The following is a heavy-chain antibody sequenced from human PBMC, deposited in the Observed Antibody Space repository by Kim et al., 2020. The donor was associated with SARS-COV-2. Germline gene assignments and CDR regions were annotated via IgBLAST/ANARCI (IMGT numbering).Heavy chain of an antibody. J-gene: IGHJ4*02. CDR1: GFTFSSYG. D-gene: IGHD3-22*01. CDR3: AKDLYPFIVVVIDY. Sequence: GGSLRLSCAASGFTFSSYGMHWVRQAPGKGLEWVAVISYDGSNKYYADSVKGRFTISRDNSKNTLYLQMNSLRAEDTAVYYCAKDLYPFIVVVIDYWGQGTLFTVSS. CDR2: ISYDGSNK. V-gene: IGHV3-30*18.